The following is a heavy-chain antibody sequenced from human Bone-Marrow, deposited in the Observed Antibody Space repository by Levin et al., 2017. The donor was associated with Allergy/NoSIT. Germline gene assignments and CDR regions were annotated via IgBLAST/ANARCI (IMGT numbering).Heavy chain of an antibody. CDR1: GYTFIDYY. D-gene: IGHD3-22*01. V-gene: IGHV1-69-2*01. J-gene: IGHJ4*02. CDR3: VTDYDTSGHRRFDY. CDR2: VNPEDGQA. Sequence: ASVKVSCKVSGYTFIDYYLHWVQQAPGNGLQWMGLVNPEDGQAIYGEKFQDRVTISADASADMAYMELSNLRSEDTAKYYCVTDYDTSGHRRFDYWGQGTQVTVSS.